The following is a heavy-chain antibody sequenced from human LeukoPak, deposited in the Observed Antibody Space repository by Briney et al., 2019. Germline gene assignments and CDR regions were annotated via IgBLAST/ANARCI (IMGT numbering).Heavy chain of an antibody. CDR1: GYSFTAFY. V-gene: IGHV1-2*02. Sequence: GSSVKVSCKTSGYSFTAFYIHWVRQAPGQGLEWMGWINPNSGGTNYAQKFQGRVTMTRDTSISTAYMELSRLRSDDTAVYYCARGRTYCSGGSCYLGWGQGTLVTVSS. J-gene: IGHJ4*02. D-gene: IGHD2-15*01. CDR2: INPNSGGT. CDR3: ARGRTYCSGGSCYLG.